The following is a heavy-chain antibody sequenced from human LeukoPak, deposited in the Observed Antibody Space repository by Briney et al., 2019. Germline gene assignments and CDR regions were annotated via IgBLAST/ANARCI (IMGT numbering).Heavy chain of an antibody. V-gene: IGHV6-1*01. J-gene: IGHJ3*02. CDR2: TYYRSKWYN. CDR1: GDSVSSNSAA. CDR3: ARSLPYRDGYLDAFDI. D-gene: IGHD5-24*01. Sequence: SQTLSLTCAISGDSVSSNSAAWIWIRQSPSRGLEWLGRTYYRSKWYNDYAVSVKSRITINPDTSKNQFSLQLNSVTPEDTAVYYCARSLPYRDGYLDAFDIWGQGTMVTVSS.